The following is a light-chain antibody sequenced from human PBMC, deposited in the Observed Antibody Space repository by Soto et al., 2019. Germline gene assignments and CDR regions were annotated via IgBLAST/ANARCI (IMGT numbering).Light chain of an antibody. CDR1: NSNIGRHT. CDR3: AAWDDSLGAWV. V-gene: IGLV1-44*01. Sequence: QYVLTQPPSASGTPGQRVTISCSGSNSNIGRHTVNWYQQFPGTAPKLLIYTDNQRPSGVPDRFSDSKSGTSASLAISALQSEDEADYYCAAWDDSLGAWVFGGGTKLTVL. J-gene: IGLJ3*02. CDR2: TDN.